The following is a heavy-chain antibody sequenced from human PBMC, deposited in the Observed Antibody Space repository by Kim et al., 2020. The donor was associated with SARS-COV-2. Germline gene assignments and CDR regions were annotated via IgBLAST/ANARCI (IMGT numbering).Heavy chain of an antibody. CDR1: GFTFSSYA. D-gene: IGHD2-15*01. Sequence: GGSLRLSCAASGFTFSSYAMSWVRQAPGKGLEWVSAISGSGGSTYYADSVRGRFTISRDNSKTTLSLQMSSLRPEDTALYYCAKDSAVVHEYWGQGTLVTVSS. CDR3: AKDSAVVHEY. CDR2: ISGSGGST. J-gene: IGHJ4*02. V-gene: IGHV3-23*01.